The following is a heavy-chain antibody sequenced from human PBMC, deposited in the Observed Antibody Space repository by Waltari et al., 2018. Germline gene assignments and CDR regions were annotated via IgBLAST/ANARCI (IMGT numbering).Heavy chain of an antibody. Sequence: QVQLVQSGAEVKKPGASVKVSCKASGYTFTGYYMHWVRQDPGQGLEWRGRINPNSVCTNYARNFQGRVTMTRDTSISTAYMELSRLRSDDTAVYYCARVCILGSGWFDPWGQGTLVTVSS. V-gene: IGHV1-2*06. CDR3: ARVCILGSGWFDP. CDR2: INPNSVCT. CDR1: GYTFTGYY. J-gene: IGHJ5*02. D-gene: IGHD2-15*01.